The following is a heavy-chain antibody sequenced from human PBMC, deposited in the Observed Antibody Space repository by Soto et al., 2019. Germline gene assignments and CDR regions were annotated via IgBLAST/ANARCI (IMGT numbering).Heavy chain of an antibody. D-gene: IGHD4-17*01. V-gene: IGHV3-23*01. CDR2: LLRSGSTA. CDR3: AKDAVSGDGIWLMDS. Sequence: GGSLRLSCAASGFTFSNYAMTWARQAPGKGLEWVSSLLRSGSTAYYADSVRGRFTISSDTSANSLYLQMDSLRAEDTAIYYCAKDAVSGDGIWLMDSWGQGTVVTVSS. J-gene: IGHJ5*02. CDR1: GFTFSNYA.